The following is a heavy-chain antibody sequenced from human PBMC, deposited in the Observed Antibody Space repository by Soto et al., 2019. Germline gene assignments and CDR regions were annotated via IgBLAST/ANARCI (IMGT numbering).Heavy chain of an antibody. CDR1: CDSISSSNFH. D-gene: IGHD3-3*02. Sequence: PSETLSLTCTVSCDSISSSNFHWGWTRQPPGKGLEYIGSVYYGGAIFYSGNIYYNPSLKSRATISVDTSKNQFSLRLSSVTAADTGVYYCVRYDRINMRPYSPEGFHIWGQGTMVTVSS. V-gene: IGHV4-39*01. CDR2: VYYGGAIFYSGNI. J-gene: IGHJ3*02. CDR3: VRYDRINMRPYSPEGFHI.